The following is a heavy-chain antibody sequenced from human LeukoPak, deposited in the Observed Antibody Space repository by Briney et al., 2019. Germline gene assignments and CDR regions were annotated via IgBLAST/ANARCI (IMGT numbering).Heavy chain of an antibody. Sequence: GGSLRLSCAASGFTFSSYWMSWVRQAPGKGLEWVANIRQDGSEKYYVDSVKGRFTISRDNAKNSLYLQMNSLRAEDTAVYYCARESAAAGTTHDYWGQGTLVTVSS. D-gene: IGHD6-13*01. CDR1: GFTFSSYW. J-gene: IGHJ4*02. CDR3: ARESAAAGTTHDY. V-gene: IGHV3-7*01. CDR2: IRQDGSEK.